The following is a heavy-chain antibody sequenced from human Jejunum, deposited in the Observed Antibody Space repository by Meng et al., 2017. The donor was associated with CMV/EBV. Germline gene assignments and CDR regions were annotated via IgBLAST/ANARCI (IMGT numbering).Heavy chain of an antibody. V-gene: IGHV6-1*01. CDR3: ARGRGTAGGFDY. J-gene: IGHJ4*02. CDR1: DSFSSNSIT. D-gene: IGHD1-7*01. Sequence: DSFSSNSITWNWIRQSPSRGLEWLGRTYSRSKWYNDYAVSVNSRITFNPDTSKNHFSLHLTSVTPEDTAVYYCARGRGTAGGFDYWGQGTLVTVSS. CDR2: TYSRSKWYN.